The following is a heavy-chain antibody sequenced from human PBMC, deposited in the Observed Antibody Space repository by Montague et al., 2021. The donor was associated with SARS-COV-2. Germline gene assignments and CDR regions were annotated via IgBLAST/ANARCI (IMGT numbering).Heavy chain of an antibody. V-gene: IGHV3-7*03. CDR1: GFTLSSHW. D-gene: IGHD2-15*01. J-gene: IGHJ4*02. CDR2: IEPDGRNG. CDR3: VRDRRGGMGSDY. Sequence: SLRLSCAASGFTLSSHWMSWVRQAPGKGLEWVANIEPDGRNGYYVDAMGGRFTISRDNARSSLYLQLNNLRVEDTAVYYCVRDRRGGMGSDYWGQGTLVTVSS.